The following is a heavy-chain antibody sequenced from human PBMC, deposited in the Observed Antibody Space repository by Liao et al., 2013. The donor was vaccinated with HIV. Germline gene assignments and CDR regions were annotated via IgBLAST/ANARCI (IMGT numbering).Heavy chain of an antibody. J-gene: IGHJ3*02. CDR1: GGSISSGSYY. Sequence: QVQLQESGPGLVKPSQTLSLTCTVSGGSISSGSYYWSWIRQPAGKGLEWIGRIYTSGSTNYNPSLKSRVTISVDTSKNQFSLKLSSVTAADTAVYYCAREERFWSVYYHDALDIWGQGTMVTVSS. CDR2: IYTSGST. CDR3: AREERFWSVYYHDALDI. V-gene: IGHV4-61*02. D-gene: IGHD3-3*01.